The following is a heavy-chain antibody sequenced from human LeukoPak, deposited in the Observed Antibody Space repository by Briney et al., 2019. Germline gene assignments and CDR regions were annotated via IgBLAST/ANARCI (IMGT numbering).Heavy chain of an antibody. CDR2: IIPILGIA. CDR3: ARENGADYYDSSGYYFDY. D-gene: IGHD3-22*01. Sequence: SSVKVSCKASGGTFSSYAISWVRLAPGQGLEWMGRIIPILGIANYAQKFQGRVTITADKSTSTAYMELSSLRSEDTAVYYCARENGADYYDSSGYYFDYWGQGTLVTASS. V-gene: IGHV1-69*04. J-gene: IGHJ4*02. CDR1: GGTFSSYA.